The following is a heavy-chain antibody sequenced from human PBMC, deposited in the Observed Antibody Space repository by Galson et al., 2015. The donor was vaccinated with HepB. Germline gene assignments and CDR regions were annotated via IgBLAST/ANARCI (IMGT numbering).Heavy chain of an antibody. Sequence: SVKVSCKASGGTFSSYAISWVRQAPGQGLEWMGGIIPIFGTANYAQKFQGRVTITADESTSTAYMELSSLRSEDTAVYYCARSHCSSTSCYRGNWFDPWGQGTLVTVSS. D-gene: IGHD2-2*01. CDR2: IIPIFGTA. V-gene: IGHV1-69*13. J-gene: IGHJ5*02. CDR1: GGTFSSYA. CDR3: ARSHCSSTSCYRGNWFDP.